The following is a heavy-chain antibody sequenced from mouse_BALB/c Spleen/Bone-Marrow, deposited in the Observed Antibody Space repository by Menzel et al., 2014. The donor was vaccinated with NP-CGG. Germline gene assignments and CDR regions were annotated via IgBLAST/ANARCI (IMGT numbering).Heavy chain of an antibody. CDR3: ARKGAMITHYYAMDY. D-gene: IGHD2-4*01. J-gene: IGHJ4*01. V-gene: IGHV5-17*02. CDR1: GFTFSSFG. Sequence: EVMLVESGGGLVQPGGSRKLSCAASGFTFSSFGMHWVRQAPEKGLEWVAYISNGSSTIYYADTVKGRFTISRDNPKNTLCLQRTRIRSEDTAMYYCARKGAMITHYYAMDYWGQGTSVTVSS. CDR2: ISNGSSTI.